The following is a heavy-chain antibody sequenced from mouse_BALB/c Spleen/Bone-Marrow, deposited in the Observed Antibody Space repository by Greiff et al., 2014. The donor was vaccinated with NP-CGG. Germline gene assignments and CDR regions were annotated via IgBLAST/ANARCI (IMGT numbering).Heavy chain of an antibody. CDR2: ISNGAGST. J-gene: IGHJ2*01. V-gene: IGHV5-12-2*01. D-gene: IGHD1-1*01. CDR1: GFTFSSYT. Sequence: EVKLMESGGGLVRPGGSLKLSCAASGFTFSSYTMSWVRQTPEKRLEWVAYISNGAGSTYYPHTVKGRFTISVDKAKNTLYVQMGSLKSEDSAMYYCARHGGSSGYLFDYWGQGTTLTVSS. CDR3: ARHGGSSGYLFDY.